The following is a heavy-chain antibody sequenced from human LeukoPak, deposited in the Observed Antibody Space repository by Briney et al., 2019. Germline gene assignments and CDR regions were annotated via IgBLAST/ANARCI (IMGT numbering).Heavy chain of an antibody. D-gene: IGHD6-19*01. Sequence: PGGSLRLSCAASGFTFSSYWMSWVRQAPGKGLEWVANKKHDGSEKYYVDSVKGRFTISRDNAKNSVFLQMNSLRAEDTAVYYCARLDLAVAGFYGMDVWGQGTTVTVSS. CDR2: KKHDGSEK. V-gene: IGHV3-7*04. CDR3: ARLDLAVAGFYGMDV. CDR1: GFTFSSYW. J-gene: IGHJ6*02.